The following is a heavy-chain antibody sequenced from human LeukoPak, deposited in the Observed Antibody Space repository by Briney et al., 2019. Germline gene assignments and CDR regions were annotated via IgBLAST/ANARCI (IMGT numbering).Heavy chain of an antibody. D-gene: IGHD3-3*01. CDR1: GYTFTGYY. V-gene: IGHV1-2*02. CDR2: INPNSGGT. Sequence: ASVKVSCKASGYTFTGYYMHWVRQAPGQGLEWMGWINPNSGGTNYAQKFQGRVTMTRDTSISTAYMELSRLRSDDTAVYYCARVSDYDFWSGYFEGDPRNYPEGLFDYWGQGTLVTVSS. J-gene: IGHJ4*02. CDR3: ARVSDYDFWSGYFEGDPRNYPEGLFDY.